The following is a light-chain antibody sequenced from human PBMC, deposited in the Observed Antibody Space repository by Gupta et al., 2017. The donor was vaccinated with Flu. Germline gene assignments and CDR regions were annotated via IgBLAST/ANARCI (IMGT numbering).Light chain of an antibody. CDR2: GNF. CDR3: YSYDSGRSAYV. CDR1: TSNIGVAYD. J-gene: IGLJ1*01. Sequence: QSVLTPPPSVPGTPGQWLTLDSTMTTSNIGVAYDIQWYQHLPETSPKLLIFGNFDRPPAVLDRFSCATSGISASLPITALQAADDADYYCYSYDSGRSAYVFGTGTKVTVL. V-gene: IGLV1-40*01.